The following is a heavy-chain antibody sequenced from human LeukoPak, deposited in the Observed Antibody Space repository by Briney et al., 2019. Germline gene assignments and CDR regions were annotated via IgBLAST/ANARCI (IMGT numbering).Heavy chain of an antibody. J-gene: IGHJ4*02. CDR1: GFTFSTYS. CDR3: ARDLIYAFDY. Sequence: GGSLRLSCAASGFTFSTYSMNWVRQAPGKGLEWVSYISSGGDTINYADSVKGRFTISRDNAKNSLYLQMNSLRAEDTAVYYCARDLIYAFDYWGQGTLVTASS. CDR2: ISSGGDTI. D-gene: IGHD2-8*01. V-gene: IGHV3-48*01.